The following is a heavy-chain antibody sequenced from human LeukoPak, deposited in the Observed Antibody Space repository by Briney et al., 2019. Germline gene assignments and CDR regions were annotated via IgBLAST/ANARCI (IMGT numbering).Heavy chain of an antibody. CDR3: ARDRARSAMAREFQH. V-gene: IGHV1-18*01. CDR2: ISAYKGHT. Sequence: ASVKVSCKASGYSFTSYGFSWVRQAPGQGLEWMGWISAYKGHTEYAQKFQGRVTMTTDTSTSTAYMEFRSLRSDDTAVYFCARDRARSAMAREFQHWGQGTQVTVSS. J-gene: IGHJ1*01. CDR1: GYSFTSYG. D-gene: IGHD2-2*01.